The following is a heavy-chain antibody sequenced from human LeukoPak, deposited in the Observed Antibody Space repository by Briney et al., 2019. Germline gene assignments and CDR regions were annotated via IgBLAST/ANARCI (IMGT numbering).Heavy chain of an antibody. CDR2: IYYTGTT. Sequence: SETLSLTCTVSSASITNYYWSWIRQPPGKGLEYIGHIYYTGTTDYNPSLKSRVTMSVDTSKNQFSLSLISVTASDTAVYFRAGAPNQHYFDYWGQGTLVAVSS. CDR1: SASITNYY. V-gene: IGHV4-59*01. CDR3: AGAPNQHYFDY. J-gene: IGHJ4*02.